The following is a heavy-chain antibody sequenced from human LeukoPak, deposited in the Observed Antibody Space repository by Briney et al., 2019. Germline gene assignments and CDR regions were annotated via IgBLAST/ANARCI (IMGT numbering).Heavy chain of an antibody. J-gene: IGHJ4*02. V-gene: IGHV4-39*01. D-gene: IGHD6-13*01. Sequence: SETLSLTCTVSGGSISSSSYYWGWIRQPPGKGLEWIGSIYYSGSTYYNPSLKSRVTISVDTSKSQFSLKLSSVTAADTAVYYCARRFHSSSWYDDYWGQGTLVTVSS. CDR2: IYYSGST. CDR1: GGSISSSSYY. CDR3: ARRFHSSSWYDDY.